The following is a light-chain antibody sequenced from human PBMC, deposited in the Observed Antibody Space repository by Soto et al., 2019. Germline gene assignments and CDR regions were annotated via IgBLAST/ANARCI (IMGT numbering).Light chain of an antibody. Sequence: QSALTQPASVSGSPGQSITISCTGSSNDIGAYKYVSWYLQHPGKAPKLIIFEVNNRPSGVSNRFSGSKSGNTASLTISGLQAEDEADYYCSSYTSSSLYVFGTGTKVTVL. V-gene: IGLV2-14*01. CDR1: SNDIGAYKY. CDR2: EVN. J-gene: IGLJ1*01. CDR3: SSYTSSSLYV.